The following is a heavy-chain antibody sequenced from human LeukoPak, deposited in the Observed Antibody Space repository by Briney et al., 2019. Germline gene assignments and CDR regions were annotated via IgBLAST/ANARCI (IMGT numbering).Heavy chain of an antibody. Sequence: PGGSLRLSCAASGFTFSSYSMNWVRQAPGKGLEWVSSISSSSSYIYYADSVKGRFTISRDNAKNSLYLQMNSLRAEDTAVYYCARDAIYCSGGSCQGLLDYWGQGTLVTVSS. J-gene: IGHJ4*02. V-gene: IGHV3-21*01. CDR1: GFTFSSYS. CDR2: ISSSSSYI. CDR3: ARDAIYCSGGSCQGLLDY. D-gene: IGHD2-15*01.